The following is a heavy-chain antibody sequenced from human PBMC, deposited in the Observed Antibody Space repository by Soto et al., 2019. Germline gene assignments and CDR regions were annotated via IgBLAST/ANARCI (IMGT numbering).Heavy chain of an antibody. V-gene: IGHV3-30-3*01. CDR2: ISDDGNTK. Sequence: QVQLVESGGGVVQPGRSLRLSCAASGFIFSSFPMHWVRQAPGKGLEWVAVISDDGNTKYYADSVKGRFTISRDNSKNTLYLQMNRLSAEDTAVYYCTRADVTVTLSVFDPWGQGTRVTVSS. CDR1: GFIFSSFP. D-gene: IGHD4-17*01. CDR3: TRADVTVTLSVFDP. J-gene: IGHJ5*02.